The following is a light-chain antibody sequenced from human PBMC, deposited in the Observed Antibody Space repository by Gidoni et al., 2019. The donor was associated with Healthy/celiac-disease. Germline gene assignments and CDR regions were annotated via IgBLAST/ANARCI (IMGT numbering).Light chain of an antibody. Sequence: QSVLTQPPSVSGAPGQRVTISCTGSRSNIGAGYDVHWYKQLPGTAPKLLIYGNSNRPSGVPDRFSGSKSGTSASLAITGLQAEDEADYYCQSYDSSLSGSVFGGGTKLTVL. CDR1: RSNIGAGYD. J-gene: IGLJ2*01. CDR2: GNS. V-gene: IGLV1-40*01. CDR3: QSYDSSLSGSV.